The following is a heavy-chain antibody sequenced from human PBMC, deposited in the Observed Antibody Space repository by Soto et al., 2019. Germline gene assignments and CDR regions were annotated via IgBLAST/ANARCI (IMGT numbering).Heavy chain of an antibody. CDR3: SKEGVPYVWGSYRYLTHFDY. Sequence: HPGGSLRLSCAASGFTFSSYGMHWVRQAPGKGLEWVAVISYDGSNKYYAESVKGRFTISRDNSKNTLYLQMNSLRAEDTAVYYFSKEGVPYVWGSYRYLTHFDYWGQGTLVTVSS. CDR2: ISYDGSNK. CDR1: GFTFSSYG. D-gene: IGHD3-16*02. J-gene: IGHJ4*02. V-gene: IGHV3-30*18.